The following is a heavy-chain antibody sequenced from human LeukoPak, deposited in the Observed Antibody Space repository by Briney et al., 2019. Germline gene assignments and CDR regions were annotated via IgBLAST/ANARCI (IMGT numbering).Heavy chain of an antibody. D-gene: IGHD5-18*01. CDR1: GGSISSGGYS. CDR2: IYHSGST. Sequence: AQTLSLTCAVSGGSISSGGYSWSWIRQPPGKGLEWIGYIYHSGSTYYNPSLKSRVTISVDRSKNQFSLKLSSVTAADTAVYYCARGGYSYGNFDDWGQGTLVTVSS. CDR3: ARGGYSYGNFDD. V-gene: IGHV4-30-2*01. J-gene: IGHJ4*02.